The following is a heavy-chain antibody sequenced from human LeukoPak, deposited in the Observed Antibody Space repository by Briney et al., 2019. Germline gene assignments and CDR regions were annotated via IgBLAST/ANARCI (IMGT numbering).Heavy chain of an antibody. CDR2: IYYSGST. D-gene: IGHD2-15*01. CDR1: GGSISSSSYY. CDR3: ARHSICSGGSCYSYYFDY. Sequence: SETLSLTCTVSGGSISSSSYYWGWIRQPPGKGLEWIGSIYYSGSTYYNPPLKSRATISVDTSKNQFSLKLSSVTAADTAVYYCARHSICSGGSCYSYYFDYWGQGTLVTVSS. J-gene: IGHJ4*02. V-gene: IGHV4-39*01.